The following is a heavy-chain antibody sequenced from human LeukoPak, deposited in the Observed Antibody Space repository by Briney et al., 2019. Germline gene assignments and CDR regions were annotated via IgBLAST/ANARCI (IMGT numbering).Heavy chain of an antibody. CDR1: GYTFTSYG. CDR2: ISAYNGNT. CDR3: ARDHDYYDSSGYYYAERFDY. J-gene: IGHJ4*02. Sequence: ASVKVSCKASGYTFTSYGISWVRQAPGQGLEWMGWISAYNGNTNYAQKLQGRVTMTTDTSTSTAYMELRSLRSDDTAVYYCARDHDYYDSSGYYYAERFDYWGQGTLVTVSS. V-gene: IGHV1-18*01. D-gene: IGHD3-22*01.